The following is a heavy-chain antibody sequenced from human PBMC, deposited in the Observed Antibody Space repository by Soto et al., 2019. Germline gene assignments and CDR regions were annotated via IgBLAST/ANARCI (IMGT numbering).Heavy chain of an antibody. D-gene: IGHD2-15*01. V-gene: IGHV2-5*02. CDR1: GFSLSTSGVG. Sequence: SGPTLVKPTQTLTLTCTFSGFSLSTSGVGVGWIRQPPGKALEWLALIYWDDDKRYSPSLKSRLTITKDTSKNQVVLTMTNMDPVDTATYYCAHTRLDIVVVVAASDAFDIWGQGTMVTVSS. J-gene: IGHJ3*02. CDR2: IYWDDDK. CDR3: AHTRLDIVVVVAASDAFDI.